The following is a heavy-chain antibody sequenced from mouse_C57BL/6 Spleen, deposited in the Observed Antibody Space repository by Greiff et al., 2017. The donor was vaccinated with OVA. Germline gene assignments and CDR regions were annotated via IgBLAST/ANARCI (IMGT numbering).Heavy chain of an antibody. CDR1: GYTFTDYY. V-gene: IGHV1-26*01. Sequence: VQLQQSGPELVKPGASVKISCKASGYTFTDYYMNWVKQSHGKSLEWIGDINPNNGGTSYNQKFKGKATLTVDKSSSTAYMELRSLTSEDSAVYYCARILHYYGSYYFDYWGQGTTLTVSS. CDR3: ARILHYYGSYYFDY. D-gene: IGHD1-1*01. J-gene: IGHJ2*01. CDR2: INPNNGGT.